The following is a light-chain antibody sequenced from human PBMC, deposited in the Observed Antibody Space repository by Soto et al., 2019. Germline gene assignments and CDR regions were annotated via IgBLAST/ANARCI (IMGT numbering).Light chain of an antibody. CDR1: HSISSD. Sequence: EIVMTQSPATLSVSPGERANLSCSASHSISSDVAWYQQKPGQAPRVLIYGASTTATGIPARFSGSGSGTEFTLTISSLQSEDFAVYNCQEYNKWPRTFGQGTK. CDR3: QEYNKWPRT. J-gene: IGKJ2*01. V-gene: IGKV3-15*01. CDR2: GAS.